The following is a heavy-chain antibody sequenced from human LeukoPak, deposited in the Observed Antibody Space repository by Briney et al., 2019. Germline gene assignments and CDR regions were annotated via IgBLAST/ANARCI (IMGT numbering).Heavy chain of an antibody. D-gene: IGHD3-22*01. V-gene: IGHV3-7*01. J-gene: IGHJ3*02. Sequence: GGSLRLSCAASGFTFSSYWMNWARQAPGKGLEWVASVNHNGNVNYYVDSVKGRFTISRDNAKNSLYLQMNSLRAEDTAVYYCARDPDYYDSSGSAFDIWGQGTMVTVSS. CDR3: ARDPDYYDSSGSAFDI. CDR2: VNHNGNVN. CDR1: GFTFSSYW.